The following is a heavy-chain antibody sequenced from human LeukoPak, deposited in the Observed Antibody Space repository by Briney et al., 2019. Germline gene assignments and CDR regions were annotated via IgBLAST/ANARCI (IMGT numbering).Heavy chain of an antibody. Sequence: GGSLRLSCAASGFTFSTSWVSWVRQVPGKGLEWVAVIGDDGSNKYYVDSVKGRFTISRDNSNNTVYLQMNSLRAEDTAVYYCARVDDLDAFDTWGQGTLVTVSS. V-gene: IGHV3-30*03. D-gene: IGHD2-2*03. CDR1: GFTFSTSW. CDR2: IGDDGSNK. J-gene: IGHJ3*02. CDR3: ARVDDLDAFDT.